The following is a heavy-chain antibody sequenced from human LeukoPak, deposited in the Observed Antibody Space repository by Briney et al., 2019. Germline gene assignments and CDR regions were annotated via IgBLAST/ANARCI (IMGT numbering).Heavy chain of an antibody. CDR3: ARDLHDYGDYWLEDV. V-gene: IGHV3-9*01. Sequence: PGGSLRLSCAASGFTFDDYAMHWVRQAPGKGLEWVSGISWNSGSIGYADSVKGRFTISRDNAKNSLYLQMNSLRAEDTAVYYCARDLHDYGDYWLEDVWGKGTTVTISS. J-gene: IGHJ6*04. CDR2: ISWNSGSI. D-gene: IGHD4-17*01. CDR1: GFTFDDYA.